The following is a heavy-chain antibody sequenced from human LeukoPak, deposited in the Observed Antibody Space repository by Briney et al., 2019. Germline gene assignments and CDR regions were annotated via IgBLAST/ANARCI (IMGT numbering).Heavy chain of an antibody. V-gene: IGHV4-39*07. CDR1: GVSISSSTYF. D-gene: IGHD1-26*01. J-gene: IGHJ4*02. Sequence: SETLSLTCAVSGVSISSSTYFWGWIRQPPGKGLEWIGSISYTGSTYHNPSLKSRVTISVDTSKNQVSLKLSSVTAADTAVYYCAADYSGNYHVEFDYWGQGTLVTVSS. CDR2: ISYTGST. CDR3: AADYSGNYHVEFDY.